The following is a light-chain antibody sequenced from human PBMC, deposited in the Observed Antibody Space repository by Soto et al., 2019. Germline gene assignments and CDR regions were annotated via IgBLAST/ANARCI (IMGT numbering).Light chain of an antibody. J-gene: IGLJ1*01. CDR2: GVS. Sequence: QSALTQPASVSGSPGQSVTISCTGTSSDVGAYKYVSWYQKHPGKAPKLMIYGVSNRPSGISNRFSGSKSGNPAFLTISGLQPEDEADYYCSSFTGPTTLDVFGTGTKVTVL. CDR1: SSDVGAYKY. V-gene: IGLV2-14*03. CDR3: SSFTGPTTLDV.